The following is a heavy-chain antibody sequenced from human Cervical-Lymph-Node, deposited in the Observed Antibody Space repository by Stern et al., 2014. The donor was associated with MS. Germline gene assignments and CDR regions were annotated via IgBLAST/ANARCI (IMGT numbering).Heavy chain of an antibody. D-gene: IGHD1-1*01. CDR3: TRAQLELLFYYGVDV. CDR1: GFSFNTYS. J-gene: IGHJ6*02. V-gene: IGHV3-21*01. Sequence: EVHLVESGGGLVRPGGSLRLSCVASGFSFNTYSMNWVRQAPGKGLEWVSSISSSGAYIYDADSVKGRFTISRDNAKNSLYLQMNNLRTEDTAVYYCTRAQLELLFYYGVDVWGQGTTVTVSS. CDR2: ISSSGAYI.